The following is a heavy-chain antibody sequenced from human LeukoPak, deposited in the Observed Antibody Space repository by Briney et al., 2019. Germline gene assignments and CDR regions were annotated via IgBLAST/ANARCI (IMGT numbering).Heavy chain of an antibody. V-gene: IGHV3-23*01. Sequence: GGSLRLSCAASGFTFSSYAMSWVRQAPGKGLEWVSAISGSGGSTYYADSVKGRFTISRDNSMNTLYLQMNSLRAEDTAVYYCAKDHPGGWLQLTFYFDYWGQGTLVTVSS. J-gene: IGHJ4*02. CDR3: AKDHPGGWLQLTFYFDY. D-gene: IGHD5-24*01. CDR1: GFTFSSYA. CDR2: ISGSGGST.